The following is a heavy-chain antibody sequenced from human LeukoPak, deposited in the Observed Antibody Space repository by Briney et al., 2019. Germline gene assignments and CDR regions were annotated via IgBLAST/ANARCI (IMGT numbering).Heavy chain of an antibody. V-gene: IGHV1-8*01. CDR3: ARADTTVTFDY. CDR1: GYTFTSYD. Sequence: GASVKVSCKASGYTFTSYDINWVRQAPGQGLEWMGWMNPNSGSTGYAQKFQGRVTMTRNTSISTAYMELSSLRSEDTAVYYCARADTTVTFDYWGQGTLVTVSS. CDR2: MNPNSGST. J-gene: IGHJ4*02. D-gene: IGHD4-17*01.